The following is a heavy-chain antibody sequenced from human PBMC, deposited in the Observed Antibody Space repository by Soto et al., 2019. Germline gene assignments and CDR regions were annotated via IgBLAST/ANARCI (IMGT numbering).Heavy chain of an antibody. D-gene: IGHD2-2*01. CDR2: IYYTGAG. J-gene: IGHJ4*02. CDR3: ASSTFNTMSFDF. CDR1: GGSVATGGTY. Sequence: SETLSLTCYVSGGSVATGGTYWSCARLLQGKGLQWVVYIYYTGAGYYNTAHQSRVTSSLDTSENQFPLKLTSVTAADTAVYYCASSTFNTMSFDFWGQGRQVTVSS. V-gene: IGHV4-31*03.